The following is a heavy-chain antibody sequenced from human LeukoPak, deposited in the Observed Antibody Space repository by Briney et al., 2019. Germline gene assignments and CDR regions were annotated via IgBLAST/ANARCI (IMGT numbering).Heavy chain of an antibody. CDR2: FDPEYVET. CDR3: ARDEYSYGGLFDY. J-gene: IGHJ4*02. Sequence: GASVKVSCKVSGYALSESSIHWVRQTPGEGFEWMGGFDPEYVETTYAQKLQGRVTMTRDTSISTAYMELSRLRSDDTAVYYCARDEYSYGGLFDYWGQGTLVTVSS. V-gene: IGHV1-24*01. D-gene: IGHD5-18*01. CDR1: GYALSESS.